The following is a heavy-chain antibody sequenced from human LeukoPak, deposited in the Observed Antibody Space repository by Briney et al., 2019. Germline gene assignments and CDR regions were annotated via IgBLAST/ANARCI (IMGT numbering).Heavy chain of an antibody. Sequence: ASVKVSCKVSGYTLTELSMHWVRQAPGKGLEWMGGFDPEDGETIYAQKFQGRVTMTEDTSTDTAYMELSRLRSDDTAVYYCASAAGMGYYYYGMDVWGQGTTVTVSS. J-gene: IGHJ6*02. V-gene: IGHV1-24*01. D-gene: IGHD6-13*01. CDR3: ASAAGMGYYYYGMDV. CDR1: GYTLTELS. CDR2: FDPEDGET.